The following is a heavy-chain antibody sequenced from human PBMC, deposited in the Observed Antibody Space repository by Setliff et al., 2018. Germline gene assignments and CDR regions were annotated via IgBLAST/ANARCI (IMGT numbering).Heavy chain of an antibody. V-gene: IGHV4-59*10. CDR2: IYTSGST. Sequence: SETLSLTCAVYGGSFSGYYWSWIRQPAGKGLEWIGHIYTSGSTNYNPSLKSRVTISVDTSKNQFSLKLSSVTAADTAVYYCARVDDSSGYHDYWGQGTLVTVSS. D-gene: IGHD3-22*01. CDR1: GGSFSGYY. J-gene: IGHJ4*02. CDR3: ARVDDSSGYHDY.